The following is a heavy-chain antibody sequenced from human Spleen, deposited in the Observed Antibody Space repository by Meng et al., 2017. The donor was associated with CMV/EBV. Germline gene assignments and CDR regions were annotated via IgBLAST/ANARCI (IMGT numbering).Heavy chain of an antibody. V-gene: IGHV3-7*01. J-gene: IGHJ6*02. CDR2: IKQDGSEK. CDR1: GFTFSTYW. D-gene: IGHD5-24*01. CDR3: ARHRPLQEYYYYYYGMDV. Sequence: GESLKISCAASGFTFSTYWMSWVRQAPGKGLEWVANIKQDGSEKYYVGSVKGRFTISRDNAKNSLYLQMNSLRAEDTAVYYCARHRPLQEYYYYYYGMDVWGQGTAVTVSS.